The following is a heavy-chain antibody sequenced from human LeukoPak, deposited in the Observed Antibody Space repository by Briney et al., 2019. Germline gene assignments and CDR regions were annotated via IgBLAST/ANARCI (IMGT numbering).Heavy chain of an antibody. J-gene: IGHJ3*02. CDR3: ARVRADYDFWSGHDAFDI. CDR2: INPNSGGT. D-gene: IGHD3-3*01. Sequence: ASVKVSCKASGYTFTGYYTHWVRQAPGQGLEWMGWINPNSGGTNYAQKFQGRVTMTRDTSISTAYMELSRLRSDDTAVYYCARVRADYDFWSGHDAFDIWGQGTMVTVSS. CDR1: GYTFTGYY. V-gene: IGHV1-2*02.